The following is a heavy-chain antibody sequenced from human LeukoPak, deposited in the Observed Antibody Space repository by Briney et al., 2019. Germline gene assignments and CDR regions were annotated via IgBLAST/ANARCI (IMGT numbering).Heavy chain of an antibody. CDR3: ARGYYDFWSGYYYLDYYYYMDV. V-gene: IGHV3-7*04. J-gene: IGHJ6*03. CDR1: GFTFSSYW. D-gene: IGHD3-3*01. Sequence: GGSLRLSCAASGFTFSSYWMSWVRQAPGKGLEWVANIKQDGSEKYYVDSVKGRFTISRDNAKNSLYLQMNSLRAEDTAVYYYARGYYDFWSGYYYLDYYYYMDVWGKGTTVTVSS. CDR2: IKQDGSEK.